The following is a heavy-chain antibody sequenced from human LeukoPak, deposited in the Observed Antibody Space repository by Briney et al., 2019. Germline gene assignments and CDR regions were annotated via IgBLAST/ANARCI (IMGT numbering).Heavy chain of an antibody. CDR3: ARRSGSDALDI. CDR1: GYSFTSYW. Sequence: GESLKVSCKGSGYSFTSYWIAWVRQMPGKGLEWMGIIYPGDSYTTYSPSFQGQVTISADKSISTAYLQWRSLKASDTAMYYCARRSGSDALDIWGQGTMVTVSS. J-gene: IGHJ3*02. D-gene: IGHD3-10*01. V-gene: IGHV5-51*01. CDR2: IYPGDSYT.